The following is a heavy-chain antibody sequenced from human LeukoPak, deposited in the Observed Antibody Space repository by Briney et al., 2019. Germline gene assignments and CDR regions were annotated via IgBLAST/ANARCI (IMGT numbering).Heavy chain of an antibody. V-gene: IGHV4-34*01. Sequence: SETLSLTCAVYGGSFSGYYWSWIRQPPGKGLEWIGEINHSGSTNYNPSLKSRVTISVDTSKNQSSLKLSSVTAADTAVYYCASGLYIAAAGSGYYYYYGMDVWGQGTTVTVSS. D-gene: IGHD6-13*01. CDR1: GGSFSGYY. CDR2: INHSGST. CDR3: ASGLYIAAAGSGYYYYYGMDV. J-gene: IGHJ6*02.